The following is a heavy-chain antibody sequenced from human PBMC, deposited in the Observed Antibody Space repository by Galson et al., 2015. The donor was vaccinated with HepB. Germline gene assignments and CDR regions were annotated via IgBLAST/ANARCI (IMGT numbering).Heavy chain of an antibody. CDR2: ISSNSTI. CDR1: GFTFSRYS. J-gene: IGHJ4*02. D-gene: IGHD1-1*01. V-gene: IGHV3-48*01. CDR3: ARGKSTGRGEFDY. Sequence: SLRLSCAASGFTFSRYSMNWVRQAPGKGLEWVSYISSNSTIYYADSMKGRFTVSRDNANNSLYLQMNSLRADDTAVYYCARGKSTGRGEFDYWGPGTLVTVSS.